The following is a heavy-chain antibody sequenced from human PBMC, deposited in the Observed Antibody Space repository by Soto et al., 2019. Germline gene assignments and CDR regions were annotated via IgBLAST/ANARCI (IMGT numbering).Heavy chain of an antibody. V-gene: IGHV4-31*03. CDR3: ARDLGPGPLRDWAMDV. CDR1: GASISSGGYY. D-gene: IGHD1-1*01. J-gene: IGHJ6*02. Sequence: QVQLQESGPGLVKPSETLSLTCTVSGASISSGGYYWSWIRQHPGGGLEYIGNLYYNGGTYYNPSLRSRITMSVDTSKNQFSLNLTSVTAADTAVYFCARDLGPGPLRDWAMDVWGQGTTVTVSS. CDR2: LYYNGGT.